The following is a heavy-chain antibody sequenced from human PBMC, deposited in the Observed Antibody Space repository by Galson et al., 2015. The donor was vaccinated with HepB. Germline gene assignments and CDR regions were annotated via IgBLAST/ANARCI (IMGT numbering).Heavy chain of an antibody. Sequence: ETLSLTCTVSGGSISSYYWSWIRQPPGKGLEWIGYIYYSGSTNYNPSLKSRVTISVDKSKNQFSLKLSSVTAADTAVYYCARDRYEGLDYWGQGTLVTVSS. J-gene: IGHJ4*02. CDR2: IYYSGST. CDR3: ARDRYEGLDY. CDR1: GGSISSYY. D-gene: IGHD1-1*01. V-gene: IGHV4-59*01.